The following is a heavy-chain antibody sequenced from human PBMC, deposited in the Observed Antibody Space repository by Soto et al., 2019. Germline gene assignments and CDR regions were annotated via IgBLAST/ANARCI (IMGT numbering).Heavy chain of an antibody. V-gene: IGHV1-58*02. J-gene: IGHJ4*02. D-gene: IGHD3-22*01. CDR1: GFTFTSSA. CDR3: AATYYYDSSGYRAPDY. Sequence: SVKVSCKASGFTFTSSAMQWVRHARGQRLEWIGWIVVGSGNTNYAQKFQERVTITRDMSTSTAYMELSSLRSEDTAVYYCAATYYYDSSGYRAPDYWGQGTLVTVSS. CDR2: IVVGSGNT.